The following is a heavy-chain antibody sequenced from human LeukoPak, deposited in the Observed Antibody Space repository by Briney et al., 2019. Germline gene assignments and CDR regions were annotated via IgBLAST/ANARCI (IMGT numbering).Heavy chain of an antibody. V-gene: IGHV1-2*02. CDR3: ARGTSGWSRAFDI. D-gene: IGHD6-19*01. Sequence: ASVKVSCKASGYTFTSYGISWVRQAPGQGLEWMGWMNPNSGDTNYAQKLQVRVTMTRDTSISTAYMELSRLTSDDTAVYYCARGTSGWSRAFDIWGQGTMVTVSS. CDR1: GYTFTSYG. CDR2: MNPNSGDT. J-gene: IGHJ3*02.